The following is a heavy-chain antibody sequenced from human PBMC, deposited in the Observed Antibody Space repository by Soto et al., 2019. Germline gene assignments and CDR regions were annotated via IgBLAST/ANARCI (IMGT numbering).Heavy chain of an antibody. V-gene: IGHV3-23*01. Sequence: GGSLRLSCAASGFTFSSYAMSWVRQAPGKGLEWVSAISGSGGSTYYADSVKGRFTISRDNSKNTLYLQMNSLRAEDTAVYYCAKKGGHSGYHPMVHYYYGMDVWGQGTTVTVSS. CDR3: AKKGGHSGYHPMVHYYYGMDV. J-gene: IGHJ6*02. CDR2: ISGSGGST. CDR1: GFTFSSYA. D-gene: IGHD3-22*01.